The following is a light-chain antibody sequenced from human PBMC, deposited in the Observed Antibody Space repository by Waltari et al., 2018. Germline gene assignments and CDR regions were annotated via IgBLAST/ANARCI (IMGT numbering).Light chain of an antibody. Sequence: QSVLTQPPSVSGAPGHSVTISCTGSRSNIGAGYEVHWYQQLPGAAPKLLTYAFVNRPSGVPDRFYGSKSGTSASLAINGLQAEDEAIYYCQSYDSSLSAVFGGGTKVTVL. CDR3: QSYDSSLSAV. V-gene: IGLV1-40*01. J-gene: IGLJ3*02. CDR2: AFV. CDR1: RSNIGAGYE.